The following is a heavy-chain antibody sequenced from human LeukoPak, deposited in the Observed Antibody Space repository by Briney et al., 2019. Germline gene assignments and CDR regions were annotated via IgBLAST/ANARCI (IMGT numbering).Heavy chain of an antibody. V-gene: IGHV3-48*03. CDR2: ISSSGSTI. CDR1: GFTFSSYE. D-gene: IGHD3-10*02. Sequence: PGGSLRLSCAASGFTFSSYEMNWVRQAPGKGLEWVSYISSSGSTIYYADSVRGRFTISRDNAKNSLYLQMNSLRAEDTAVYYCAELGITMIGGVWGKGTTVTTSS. J-gene: IGHJ6*04. CDR3: AELGITMIGGV.